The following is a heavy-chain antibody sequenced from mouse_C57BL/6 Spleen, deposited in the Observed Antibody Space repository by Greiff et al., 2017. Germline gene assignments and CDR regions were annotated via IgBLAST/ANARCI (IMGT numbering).Heavy chain of an antibody. V-gene: IGHV1-55*01. D-gene: IGHD1-1*02. CDR3: ARGDYGPYYYAMDY. Sequence: VQLQQPGAELVKPGASVKMSCKASGYTFTSYWITWVKQRPGQGLEWIGDLYPGSGSTNYNEKFKSKATLTVDTSSSTAYMQLSSLTSEDSAVYYGARGDYGPYYYAMDYWGQGTSVTVSS. CDR1: GYTFTSYW. J-gene: IGHJ4*01. CDR2: LYPGSGST.